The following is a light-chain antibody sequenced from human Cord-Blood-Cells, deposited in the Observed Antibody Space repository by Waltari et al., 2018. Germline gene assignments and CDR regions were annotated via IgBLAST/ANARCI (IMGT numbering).Light chain of an antibody. V-gene: IGKV1-5*03. CDR2: KAS. CDR3: EQYNSDSGT. J-gene: IGKJ2*01. CDR1: QSISSW. Sequence: DIQMTHSPSTLSASVGDRVTITCRASQSISSWLAWYQQKPGKAPKLLIYKASSLESGVPSRFSGSGSGTEVTLTISSLQPDDFETYYCEQYNSDSGTFGQGTKLEIK.